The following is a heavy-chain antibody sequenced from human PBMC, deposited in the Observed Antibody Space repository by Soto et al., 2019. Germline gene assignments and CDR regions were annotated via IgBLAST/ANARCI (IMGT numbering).Heavy chain of an antibody. CDR2: ISSSGSTI. J-gene: IGHJ4*02. D-gene: IGHD3-16*02. CDR1: GFTFSDYY. V-gene: IGHV3-11*01. Sequence: GGSLRLSCAASGFTFSDYYMSWIRQAPGKGLEWVSYISSSGSTIYYADYVKGRFTISRDNAKNSLYLQMNSLRAEDTAVYYFAIIFGGVIVTDGPSFDYWGQGTLVTVSS. CDR3: AIIFGGVIVTDGPSFDY.